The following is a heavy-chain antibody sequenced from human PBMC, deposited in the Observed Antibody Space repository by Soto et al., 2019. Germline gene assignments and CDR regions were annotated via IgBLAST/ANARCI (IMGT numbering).Heavy chain of an antibody. CDR1: GGSDSSGIYY. J-gene: IGHJ4*02. D-gene: IGHD3-22*01. V-gene: IGHV4-61*01. Sequence: SETLSLTCTVSGGSDSSGIYYWSWIRQPPGKGLEWIGYIYYSGSTNYNPSLKSRVTISVDTSKNQFSLKLSSVTAADTAVYYCARYYYDSSGYYYSYWGQGTLVTVSS. CDR3: ARYYYDSSGYYYSY. CDR2: IYYSGST.